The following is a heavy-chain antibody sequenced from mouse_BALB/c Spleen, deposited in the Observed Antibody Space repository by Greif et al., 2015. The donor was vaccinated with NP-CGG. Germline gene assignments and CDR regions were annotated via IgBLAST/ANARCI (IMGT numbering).Heavy chain of an antibody. CDR1: GFSLTSYG. Sequence: QVQLKESGPGLVAPSQSLSITCTVSGFSLTSYGVHWVRQPPGKGLEWLVVIWSDGRTTYNSALKSRLSISKDNSKSXVFLKMNSLQTDDTAMYYCARNWKNYWYFDVWGAGTTVTVSS. J-gene: IGHJ1*01. CDR3: ARNWKNYWYFDV. V-gene: IGHV2-6*02. CDR2: IWSDGRT.